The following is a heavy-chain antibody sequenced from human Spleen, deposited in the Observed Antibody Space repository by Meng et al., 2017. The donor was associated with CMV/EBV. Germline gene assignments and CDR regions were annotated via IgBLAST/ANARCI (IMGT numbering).Heavy chain of an antibody. D-gene: IGHD2-2*01. Sequence: LSLTCAVSGFPRSNYWMTWVRQTPGKGLEWVANINPDGSERYYVDSVKGRVTISRDNNKDSLYPQTNSLRAEDTALYYCARPGDKYQMEPGFFYYYYGMDVWGQGTTVTVSS. CDR3: ARPGDKYQMEPGFFYYYYGMDV. V-gene: IGHV3-7*01. CDR2: INPDGSER. J-gene: IGHJ6*02. CDR1: GFPRSNYW.